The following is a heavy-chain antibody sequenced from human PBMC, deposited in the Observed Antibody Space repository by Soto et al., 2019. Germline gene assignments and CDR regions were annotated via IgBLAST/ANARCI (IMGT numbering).Heavy chain of an antibody. CDR3: VAGQYFFDY. Sequence: QVQLVESGGGVVQPGRSLRLSCAASGFSFSSYGMQWVRQAPGKGLEWVAVISYDGSNKYYADSVKDRFTISRDNSKKTLYLQMNSLIAHDTAVYYCVAGQYFFDYCGQGTLVTVSS. J-gene: IGHJ4*02. CDR2: ISYDGSNK. CDR1: GFSFSSYG. V-gene: IGHV3-30*03. D-gene: IGHD6-19*01.